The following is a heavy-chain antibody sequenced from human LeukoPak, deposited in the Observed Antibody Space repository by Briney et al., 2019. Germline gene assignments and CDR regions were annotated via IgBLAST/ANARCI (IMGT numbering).Heavy chain of an antibody. V-gene: IGHV1-18*01. J-gene: IGHJ4*02. CDR3: ARLGSDCGGGNCY. Sequence: ASVKVSCKASGYTFTTFGITWVRQAPGQGLEWMGWNNTYNGNTNHAQNLQRRVTMTTDTSTSTAYMELRSLTSDDTAVYYCARLGSDCGGGNCYWGQGTLVTVSS. CDR1: GYTFTTFG. D-gene: IGHD2-15*01. CDR2: NNTYNGNT.